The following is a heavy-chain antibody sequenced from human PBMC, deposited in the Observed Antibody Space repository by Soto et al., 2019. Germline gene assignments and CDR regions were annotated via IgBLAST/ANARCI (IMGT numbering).Heavy chain of an antibody. J-gene: IGHJ4*02. CDR3: ARRDCHDYVAY. CDR1: GGSISSYY. D-gene: IGHD2-21*02. CDR2: IYYSGST. V-gene: IGHV4-59*08. Sequence: SETLSLSCTVSGGSISSYYWSWIRQPPGKGLEWIGYIYYSGSTNYNPSLKSRVTISVDTSKNQFSLKLSSVTAADTVVYYCARRDCHDYVAYWGQGTLVTVSS.